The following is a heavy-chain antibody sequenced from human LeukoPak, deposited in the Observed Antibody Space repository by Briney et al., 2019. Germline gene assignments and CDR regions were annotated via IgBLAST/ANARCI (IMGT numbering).Heavy chain of an antibody. D-gene: IGHD3-10*01. CDR2: IHYSGST. CDR1: GGSFSSYY. Sequence: SETLSLTCAVYGGSFSSYYWGWIRQPPGKGLEWIGYIHYSGSTYYNPSLKSRVTISVDTSKNQFSLKLSSMTAADTAVYYCAREDDYFGKRGFDYWGQGALVTVSS. J-gene: IGHJ4*02. CDR3: AREDDYFGKRGFDY. V-gene: IGHV4-34*01.